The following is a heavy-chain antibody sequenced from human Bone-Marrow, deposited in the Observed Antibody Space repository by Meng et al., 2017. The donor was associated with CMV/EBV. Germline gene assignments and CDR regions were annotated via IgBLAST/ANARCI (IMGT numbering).Heavy chain of an antibody. Sequence: GESLKISCAASGFTFSSYEMNWVRQAPGKGLEWVAVISYDGSNKYYADSVKGRFTISRDNAKNTLYLQMNSLRAEDTAVYYCAKYSAVGERLYYFDYWGQGTLVTVSS. V-gene: IGHV3-30*04. D-gene: IGHD2-21*01. CDR3: AKYSAVGERLYYFDY. CDR1: GFTFSSYE. CDR2: ISYDGSNK. J-gene: IGHJ4*02.